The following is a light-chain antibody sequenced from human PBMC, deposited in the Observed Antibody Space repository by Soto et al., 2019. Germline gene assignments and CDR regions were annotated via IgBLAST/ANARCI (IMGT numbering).Light chain of an antibody. CDR2: DVS. CDR1: SSDVGGYNY. V-gene: IGLV2-14*01. J-gene: IGLJ1*01. CDR3: SSYTSSSTPPYV. Sequence: VLTQPASVSGSPGQSITISCTGTSSDVGGYNYVSWYQQHPGKAPKLMIYDVSNRPSGVSNRFSGSKSGNTASLTISGLQAEDEADYYCSSYTSSSTPPYVFGTGTKVTVL.